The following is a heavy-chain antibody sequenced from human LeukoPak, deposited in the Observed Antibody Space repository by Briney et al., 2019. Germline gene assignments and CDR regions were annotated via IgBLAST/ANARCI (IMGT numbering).Heavy chain of an antibody. J-gene: IGHJ4*02. V-gene: IGHV1-46*01. CDR2: LNPSGGST. Sequence: ASVKVSCKASGYTFPSYYMHWVRGAPGQGLEWMGILNPSGGSTSYAQKFQGRVTITTDTSINTAYMELSSLRSDDTAVYYCAREGLDSWGQGTLVTVSS. CDR3: AREGLDS. CDR1: GYTFPSYY.